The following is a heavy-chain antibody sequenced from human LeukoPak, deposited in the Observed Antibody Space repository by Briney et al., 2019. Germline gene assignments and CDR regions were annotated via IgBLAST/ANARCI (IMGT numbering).Heavy chain of an antibody. Sequence: PGGSLRLSCAASGFTFSSYGMHWVRQAPGKGLEWVAFIRYDGSNKYYADSVKGRFTISRDNSKNTLYLQMNSLRAEDTAVYYCASEAPYCGGDCYPDYWGQGTLVTVSS. CDR3: ASEAPYCGGDCYPDY. CDR1: GFTFSSYG. CDR2: IRYDGSNK. D-gene: IGHD2-21*01. J-gene: IGHJ4*02. V-gene: IGHV3-30*02.